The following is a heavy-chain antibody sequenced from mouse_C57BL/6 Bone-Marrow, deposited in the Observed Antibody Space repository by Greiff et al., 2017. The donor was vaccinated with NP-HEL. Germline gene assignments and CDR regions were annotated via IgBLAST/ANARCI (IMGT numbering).Heavy chain of an antibody. CDR1: GYAFSSYW. V-gene: IGHV1-80*01. CDR2: IYPGDGDT. Sequence: QVQLKESGAELVKPGASVKISCKASGYAFSSYWMNCVKQRPGKGLEWIGQIYPGDGDTNYNGKFKGKATLTADKSSSTAYMQLSSLTSEDSAVYFCAKDWNYFDYWGQGTTLTVSS. D-gene: IGHD4-1*01. J-gene: IGHJ2*01. CDR3: AKDWNYFDY.